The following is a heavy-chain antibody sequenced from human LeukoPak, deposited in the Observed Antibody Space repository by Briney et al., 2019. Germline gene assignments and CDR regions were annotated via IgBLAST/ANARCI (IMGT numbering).Heavy chain of an antibody. V-gene: IGHV4-4*07. D-gene: IGHD3-10*02. Sequence: SETLSLTCTVSGASVNTYYWHWIRQPAGEGLEWIGRITPTGDNTYNPSFTSRVTISVDESKNQFSLKLNSVTAADTAVYYCASVRGGVDYWGQGILVTVSS. CDR3: ASVRGGVDY. CDR1: GASVNTYY. J-gene: IGHJ4*02. CDR2: ITPTGDN.